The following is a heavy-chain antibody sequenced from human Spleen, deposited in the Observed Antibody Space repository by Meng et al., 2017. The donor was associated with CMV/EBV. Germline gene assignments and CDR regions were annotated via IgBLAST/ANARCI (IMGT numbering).Heavy chain of an antibody. CDR1: GGSITTYY. D-gene: IGHD3-3*01. J-gene: IGHJ5*02. V-gene: IGHV4-59*01. Sequence: SETLSLTCTVSGGSITTYYWSWIRQPPGKGLEWIGYFYYSGNTNYNPSLRSRVTISIDTSKNQFSLKLTSVTAADTAVYYCARGPKSQYYDFWSGHYTENWFDPWGQGTLVTVSS. CDR2: FYYSGNT. CDR3: ARGPKSQYYDFWSGHYTENWFDP.